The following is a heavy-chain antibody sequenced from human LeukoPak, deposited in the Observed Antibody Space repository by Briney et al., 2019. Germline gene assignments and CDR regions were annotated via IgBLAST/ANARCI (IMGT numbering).Heavy chain of an antibody. J-gene: IGHJ4*02. Sequence: GSPRLSCEASGFSFSNYWMSWVRQAPGKGLEWIGEIYHSGSTNYNPSLKSRVTISVDKSKNQFSLKLSSVTAADTAVYYCASRGFVAMVSYLDYWGQGTLVTVSS. CDR1: GFSFSNYW. V-gene: IGHV4-4*02. D-gene: IGHD5-18*01. CDR2: IYHSGST. CDR3: ASRGFVAMVSYLDY.